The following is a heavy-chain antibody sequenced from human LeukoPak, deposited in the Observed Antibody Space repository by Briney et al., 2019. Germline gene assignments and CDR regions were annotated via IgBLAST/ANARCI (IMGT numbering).Heavy chain of an antibody. V-gene: IGHV3-7*03. CDR3: AGGWCPHCYGMGV. CDR1: GFTFSSYW. J-gene: IGHJ6*04. CDR2: IQQDGSDK. D-gene: IGHD2-8*02. Sequence: GGSLRLSCAASGFTFSSYWMTWVRQATGKGLEWVANIQQDGSDKYYVDSVKGRFTISRDNAKNSLYLQMDSLRAEDTAVYYCAGGWCPHCYGMGVWGKGTTVTVSS.